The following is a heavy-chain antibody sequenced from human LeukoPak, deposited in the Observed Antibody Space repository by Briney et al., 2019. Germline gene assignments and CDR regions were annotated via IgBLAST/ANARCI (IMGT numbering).Heavy chain of an antibody. J-gene: IGHJ6*02. CDR3: ARYGASAAAGTFYYYGMDV. CDR1: GYTFTSYG. CDR2: ISAYNGNT. D-gene: IGHD6-13*01. V-gene: IGHV1-18*01. Sequence: ASVKVSCKASGYTFTSYGISWVRQAPGQGLEWMGWISAYNGNTNYAQKLQGRVTMTRNTSISTAYMELSSLRSEDTAVYYCARYGASAAAGTFYYYGMDVWGQGTTVTVSS.